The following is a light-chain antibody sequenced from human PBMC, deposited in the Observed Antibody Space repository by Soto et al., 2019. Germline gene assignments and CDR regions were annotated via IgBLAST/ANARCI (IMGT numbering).Light chain of an antibody. V-gene: IGLV2-14*01. CDR1: SGDIGSYNR. CDR3: SSYTSGSTPYV. Sequence: QSVLTQPASVSGSPGQSITISCTGTSGDIGSYNRVSWYQQHPGKAPKLIIYEVTDRPSGVSNRFSGSKSGNTASLTISGLQAEDEADYYCSSYTSGSTPYVFGTGTKVTVL. J-gene: IGLJ1*01. CDR2: EVT.